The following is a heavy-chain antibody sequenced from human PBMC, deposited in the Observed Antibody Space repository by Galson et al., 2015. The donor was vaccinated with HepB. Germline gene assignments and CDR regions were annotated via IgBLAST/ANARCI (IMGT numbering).Heavy chain of an antibody. CDR1: GFIFSNYG. V-gene: IGHV3-30*03. CDR3: ARVSDYGAGGGKNGMDV. CDR2: ISYDGNKK. Sequence: SLRLSCAASGFIFSNYGVHWVRQAPGKGLEWVAVISYDGNKKYYADFVKGRLTISRDNSKNTLYLQMNSLRVEDTAVYFCARVSDYGAGGGKNGMDVWGQGTTVTVSS. D-gene: IGHD4-17*01. J-gene: IGHJ6*02.